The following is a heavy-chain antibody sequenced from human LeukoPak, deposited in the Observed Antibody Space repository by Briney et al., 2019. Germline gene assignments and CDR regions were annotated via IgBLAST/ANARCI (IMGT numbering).Heavy chain of an antibody. D-gene: IGHD6-13*01. CDR1: GYSFTSYW. J-gene: IGHJ4*02. CDR3: ARRIAAAGTSGYYFDY. CDR2: IYPGDSDT. V-gene: IGHV5-51*01. Sequence: GESLKISCKGSGYSFTSYWIGWVRPMPGKGLEWMGIIYPGDSDTRYSPSFQGQVTISADKSISTAYLQWSSLKASDTAMYYCARRIAAAGTSGYYFDYWGQGTLVTVSS.